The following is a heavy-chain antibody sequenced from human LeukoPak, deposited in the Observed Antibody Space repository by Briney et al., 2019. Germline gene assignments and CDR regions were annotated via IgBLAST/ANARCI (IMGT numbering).Heavy chain of an antibody. J-gene: IGHJ3*02. Sequence: SGGSLRLSCAASGFTVSSNYMSWVRQAPGKGLEWVSVIYSGGSTYYADSVKGRFTISRDNSKNTLYLQMNSLRAEDTAVYYCARGNTAMDGAFDIWGQGTMVTVSS. CDR1: GFTVSSNY. CDR3: ARGNTAMDGAFDI. V-gene: IGHV3-53*01. D-gene: IGHD5-18*01. CDR2: IYSGGST.